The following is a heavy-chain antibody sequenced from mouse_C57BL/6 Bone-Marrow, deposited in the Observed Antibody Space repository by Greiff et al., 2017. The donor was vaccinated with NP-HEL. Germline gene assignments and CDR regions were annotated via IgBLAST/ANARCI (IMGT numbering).Heavy chain of an antibody. CDR1: GYAFSSSW. D-gene: IGHD4-1*01. J-gene: IGHJ1*03. CDR2: IYPGDGDT. Sequence: QVQLQQSGPELVKPGASVKISCKASGYAFSSSWMNWVKQRPGKGLEWIGRIYPGDGDTNYNGKFKGQATLTADKSSSTAYMQLSSLTSEDSAVYFCARKSGRGGWYFDVWGTGTTVTVSS. CDR3: ARKSGRGGWYFDV. V-gene: IGHV1-82*01.